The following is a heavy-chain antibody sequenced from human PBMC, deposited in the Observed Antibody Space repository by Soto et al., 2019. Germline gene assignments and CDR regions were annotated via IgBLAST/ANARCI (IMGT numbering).Heavy chain of an antibody. CDR2: INPSGGST. J-gene: IGHJ6*02. CDR1: GYTFTSYY. D-gene: IGHD3-10*01. Sequence: ASVKVSCKASGYTFTSYYMHWVRQAPGQGLEWMGIINPSGGSTSYAQKFQGRVTMTRDTSTSTVYMELSSLRSEDTAVYYCARDLAATMVRGLGSPQEYYYYYYGMDVRGQGTTVTVSS. CDR3: ARDLAATMVRGLGSPQEYYYYYYGMDV. V-gene: IGHV1-46*01.